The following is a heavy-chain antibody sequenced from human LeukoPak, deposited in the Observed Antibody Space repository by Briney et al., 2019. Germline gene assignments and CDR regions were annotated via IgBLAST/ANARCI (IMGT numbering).Heavy chain of an antibody. Sequence: GGSLRLSCAASGFTFSSYWMSWVRQAPGKGLEWVANIKQDGSEKYYVDSVKGRFTISRDNAKNSPYLQMNSLRAEDTAVYYCARDKIIAVAGTSGYWGQGTLVTVSS. CDR2: IKQDGSEK. V-gene: IGHV3-7*01. CDR3: ARDKIIAVAGTSGY. D-gene: IGHD6-19*01. CDR1: GFTFSSYW. J-gene: IGHJ4*02.